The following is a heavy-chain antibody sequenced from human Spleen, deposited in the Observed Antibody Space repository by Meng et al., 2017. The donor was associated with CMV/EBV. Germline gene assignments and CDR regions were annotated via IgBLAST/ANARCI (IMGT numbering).Heavy chain of an antibody. D-gene: IGHD6-19*01. CDR3: ARMIAVAGTAPFDY. Sequence: ASVKVSCKTSGYTFNGHYIHWVRQAPGQGLEWMGCIHLNSGATKSAQNFQGRVSMTTDTSTRTAYMELTKLRSDDTAFYYCARMIAVAGTAPFDYWGQGSLVTVSS. V-gene: IGHV1-2*02. CDR2: IHLNSGAT. J-gene: IGHJ4*02. CDR1: GYTFNGHY.